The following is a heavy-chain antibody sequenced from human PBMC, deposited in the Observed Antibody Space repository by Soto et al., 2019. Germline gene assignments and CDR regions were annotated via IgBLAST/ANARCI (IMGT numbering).Heavy chain of an antibody. Sequence: QITLKESGPTLVKPTQTLTLTCTFSGSSLSTSGVGLGWIRQPPGTALEWLALIYWDDDERYSPSLKSRLTTTKANSKHQVTLTTTNLDPVDTDTYSCFHSHHGDYVAHWGPGTLVTVST. CDR3: FHSHHGDYVAH. CDR2: IYWDDDE. J-gene: IGHJ4*02. D-gene: IGHD4-17*01. CDR1: GSSLSTSGVG. V-gene: IGHV2-5*02.